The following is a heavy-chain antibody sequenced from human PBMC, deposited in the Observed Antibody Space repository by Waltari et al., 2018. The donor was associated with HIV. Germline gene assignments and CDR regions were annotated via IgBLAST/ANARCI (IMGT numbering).Heavy chain of an antibody. CDR2: INAGNGNT. Sequence: QVQLVQSGAEVTKPGASVKVSCKASGYTFTSYAMHCVRQAPGQRTEWMGRINAGNGNTKDAQKFQGRVNSTRDTSASTAYMELSSLRSEDTAVYYCARDYLPHTVPVRWYNWFDPWGQGTPGHRLL. V-gene: IGHV1-3*01. CDR1: GYTFTSYA. CDR3: ARDYLPHTVPVRWYNWFDP. J-gene: IGHJ5*02. D-gene: IGHD3-10*01.